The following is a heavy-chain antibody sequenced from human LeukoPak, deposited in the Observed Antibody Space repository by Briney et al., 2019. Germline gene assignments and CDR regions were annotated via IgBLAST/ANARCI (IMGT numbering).Heavy chain of an antibody. CDR2: IYYSGIT. J-gene: IGHJ4*02. D-gene: IGHD3/OR15-3a*01. CDR3: ARQVGWTYYFDY. Sequence: SETLSLTCTVSGDSISSSSSYWGWIRQPPGKGLEWIGTIYYSGITYCSPSLKSRVTMSLDTSKNQFSLKLSSVTAADTAAYYCARQVGWTYYFDYWGQGTLVTVSS. V-gene: IGHV4-39*01. CDR1: GDSISSSSSY.